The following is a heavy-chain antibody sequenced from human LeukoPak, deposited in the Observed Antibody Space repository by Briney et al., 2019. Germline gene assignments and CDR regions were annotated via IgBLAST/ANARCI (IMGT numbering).Heavy chain of an antibody. CDR2: ISYDGSNK. CDR3: ARELHMTHYVWGSYRQAYYFDY. J-gene: IGHJ4*02. V-gene: IGHV3-30*03. D-gene: IGHD3-16*02. CDR1: GFTFSSYG. Sequence: PGGSLRLSCAASGFTFSSYGMHWVRQAPGKGLEWVAVISYDGSNKYYADSVKGRFTISRDNAKNSLYLQMNSLRAEDTAVYYCARELHMTHYVWGSYRQAYYFDYWGQGTLVTVSS.